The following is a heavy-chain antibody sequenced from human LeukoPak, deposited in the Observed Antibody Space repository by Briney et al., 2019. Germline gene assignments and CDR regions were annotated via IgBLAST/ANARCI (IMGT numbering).Heavy chain of an antibody. Sequence: PGGSLRLSCAASGFTFSSYWMSWVRQAPGKGLEWVANIKQDGSEKYYVDSVKGRFTISRDNAKNSLYLQMNSLRAEDMAVYYCARDNLNYDSSGYYYYFDYWGQGTLVTVSS. CDR3: ARDNLNYDSSGYYYYFDY. D-gene: IGHD3-22*01. J-gene: IGHJ4*02. CDR2: IKQDGSEK. CDR1: GFTFSSYW. V-gene: IGHV3-7*01.